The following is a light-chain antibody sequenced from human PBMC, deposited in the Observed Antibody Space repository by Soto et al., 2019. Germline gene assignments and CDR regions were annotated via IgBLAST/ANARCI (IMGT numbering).Light chain of an antibody. J-gene: IGLJ2*01. V-gene: IGLV1-40*01. CDR2: GNS. Sequence: QSVLTQPPSVSGAPGQRVTISCTGSSSNIGAGYDVHWYQQLPGTAPKLLISGNSNRPSGVPDRFSGSKSGTSASLAITGLKAEDEADYFCQSYDSSLSVVVFGGGTKLTVL. CDR3: QSYDSSLSVVV. CDR1: SSNIGAGYD.